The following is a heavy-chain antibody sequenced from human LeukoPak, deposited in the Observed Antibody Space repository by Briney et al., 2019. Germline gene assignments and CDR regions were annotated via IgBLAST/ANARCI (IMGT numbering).Heavy chain of an antibody. J-gene: IGHJ4*02. CDR1: GGSISSYY. CDR3: ARGTFRGSYSIYFDY. CDR2: IHSSGST. Sequence: SDTLSLTCTVSGGSISSYYWTWIRQPPGKGLEWIGYIHSSGSTNYNPSLKSRLTISVDTSKNRFSLKLSSVTAADTAVYYCARGTFRGSYSIYFDYWGQGTLVTVSS. D-gene: IGHD1-26*01. V-gene: IGHV4-59*07.